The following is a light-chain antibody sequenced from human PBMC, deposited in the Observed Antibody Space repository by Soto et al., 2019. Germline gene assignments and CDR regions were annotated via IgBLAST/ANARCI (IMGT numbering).Light chain of an antibody. Sequence: IVLTQSPGTLSLSPGDRATLSCRASQRVSTFLAWYQQRPGQAPRLLIYGASSRATGIPDRFSGSGSGTDFTLTISSLEPEDFAVYYCQQCDRSPWTFGQGTKV. J-gene: IGKJ1*01. V-gene: IGKV3-20*01. CDR3: QQCDRSPWT. CDR2: GAS. CDR1: QRVSTF.